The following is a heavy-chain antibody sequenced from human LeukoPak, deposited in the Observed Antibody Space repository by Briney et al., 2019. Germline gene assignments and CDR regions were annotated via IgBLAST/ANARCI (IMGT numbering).Heavy chain of an antibody. J-gene: IGHJ4*02. Sequence: PGESLRLSCAVSGLTFSNAWMNWVRQAPGKGLEWVGRVLSRAGGGTIDYAAPVKGRFTISRDDSKNALFLQMNSLRTEDTAVYYCVTGGGYNGLDYWGQGALVTVSS. D-gene: IGHD5-12*01. V-gene: IGHV3-15*07. CDR1: GLTFSNAW. CDR2: VLSRAGGGTI. CDR3: VTGGGYNGLDY.